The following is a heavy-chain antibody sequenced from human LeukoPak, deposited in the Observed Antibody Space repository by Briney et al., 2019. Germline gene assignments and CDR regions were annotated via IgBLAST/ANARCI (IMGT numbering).Heavy chain of an antibody. CDR1: GGSFSGYY. CDR3: ARALFDDSSGYQAFDI. D-gene: IGHD3-22*01. CDR2: INHSGST. V-gene: IGHV4-34*01. J-gene: IGHJ3*02. Sequence: SETLSLTCAVYGGSFSGYYWSWIRQPPGNGLEWIGEINHSGSTNYNPSLKSRVTISVDTSKNQFSLKLSSVTAADTAVYYCARALFDDSSGYQAFDIWGQGTMVTVSS.